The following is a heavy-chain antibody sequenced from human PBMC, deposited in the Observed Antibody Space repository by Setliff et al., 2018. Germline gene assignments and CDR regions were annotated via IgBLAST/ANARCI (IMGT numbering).Heavy chain of an antibody. J-gene: IGHJ6*02. CDR2: INPNSGGT. D-gene: IGHD3-3*01. CDR3: AREDGTYYNFWSGYSTTPYYGMDV. CDR1: GYTFTGYY. Sequence: ASVKVSCKASGYTFTGYYMHWVRQAPGQGLEWMGRINPNSGGTNYAQKFQGRVTITADESTSTAYMELSSLRSEDTAVYYCAREDGTYYNFWSGYSTTPYYGMDVWGQGTTVTVSS. V-gene: IGHV1-2*06.